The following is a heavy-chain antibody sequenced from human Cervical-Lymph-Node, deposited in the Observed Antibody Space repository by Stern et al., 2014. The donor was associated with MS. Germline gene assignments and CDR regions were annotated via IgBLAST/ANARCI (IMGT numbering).Heavy chain of an antibody. Sequence: EQLGESGGAVVQPGRSLRLSCAASGFTFSSYGMHWVRQAPGKGLERVTVISYDGNHKYYAASVKGRFTISRDNSKNTLHLQMNSVTPDDTAIYYCARDYEDTSMLFDHWGQGTLVTVSS. J-gene: IGHJ4*02. CDR2: ISYDGNHK. CDR1: GFTFSSYG. D-gene: IGHD2-8*01. V-gene: IGHV3-30*03. CDR3: ARDYEDTSMLFDH.